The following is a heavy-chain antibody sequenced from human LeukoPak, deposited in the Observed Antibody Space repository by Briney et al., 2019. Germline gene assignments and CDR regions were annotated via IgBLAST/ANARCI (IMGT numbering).Heavy chain of an antibody. J-gene: IGHJ4*02. CDR3: TTGVRF. CDR1: GFTFSTYA. D-gene: IGHD1-14*01. CDR2: ISGSGGST. Sequence: GGSLRLSCTASGFTFSTYAMSWVRQAPGKGLEWVSAISGSGGSTYYADSVKGRFTISRDNSKSTLYLQMNSLKTEDTAVYYCTTGVRFGGQGTRVTVSS. V-gene: IGHV3-23*01.